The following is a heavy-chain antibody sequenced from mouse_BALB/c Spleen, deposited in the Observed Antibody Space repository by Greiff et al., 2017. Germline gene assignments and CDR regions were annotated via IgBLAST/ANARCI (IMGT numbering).Heavy chain of an antibody. D-gene: IGHD4-1*01. Sequence: EVQGVESGGGLVQPGGSRKLSCAASGFTFSSFGMHWVRQAPEKGLEWVAYISSGSSTIYYADTVKGRFTISRDNPKNTLFLQMTSLRSKDTAMYYCARRRDWDVNGDYFDYWGQGTTLTVSS. V-gene: IGHV5-17*02. CDR2: ISSGSSTI. J-gene: IGHJ2*01. CDR3: ARRRDWDVNGDYFDY. CDR1: GFTFSSFG.